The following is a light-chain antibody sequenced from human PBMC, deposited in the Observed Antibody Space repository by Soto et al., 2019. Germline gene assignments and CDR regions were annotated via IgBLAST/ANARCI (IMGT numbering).Light chain of an antibody. CDR3: QQYGSSPPKT. J-gene: IGKJ1*01. Sequence: EIVLTQSPGTLSLSPGERATLSCRASQSVSSSYLAWYQQEPGQAPRLLIYGASSRATGIPDRFSGSGSGTDFTLTISRLEPEDFAVYYCQQYGSSPPKTFGQGTKV. CDR1: QSVSSSY. CDR2: GAS. V-gene: IGKV3-20*01.